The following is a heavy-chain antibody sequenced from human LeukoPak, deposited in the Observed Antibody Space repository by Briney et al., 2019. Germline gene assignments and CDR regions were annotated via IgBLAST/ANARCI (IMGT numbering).Heavy chain of an antibody. CDR1: GYSISSGYY. V-gene: IGHV4-38-2*02. Sequence: PSETLSLTCTVSGYSISSGYYWGWIRQPPGKGLEWIGSIYHSGSTYYNPSLKSRVTISVDTSKNQFSLKLSSVTAADTAVYYCARAEQWLVHQHAFDIWGQGTMVTVSS. J-gene: IGHJ3*02. D-gene: IGHD6-19*01. CDR2: IYHSGST. CDR3: ARAEQWLVHQHAFDI.